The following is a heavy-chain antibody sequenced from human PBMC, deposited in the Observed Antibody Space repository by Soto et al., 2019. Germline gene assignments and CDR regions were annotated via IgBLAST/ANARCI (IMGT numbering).Heavy chain of an antibody. CDR1: GFTFSNHW. J-gene: IGHJ4*02. D-gene: IGHD1-20*01. CDR2: IKQDGSEK. V-gene: IGHV3-7*04. CDR3: ARDWYMDY. Sequence: VQLVESGGGLVQPGESLIRSCAASGFTFSNHWINWIRQTPGRGLEWLAVIKQDGSEKYYVDSVKGRFTVSRDNAMNSAYLQMNSLRVDDTAVYYCARDWYMDYWGQGTLVTVSS.